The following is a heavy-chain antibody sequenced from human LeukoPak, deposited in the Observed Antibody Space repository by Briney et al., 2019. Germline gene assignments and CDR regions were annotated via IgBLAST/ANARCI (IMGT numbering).Heavy chain of an antibody. D-gene: IGHD3-22*01. J-gene: IGHJ4*02. CDR2: ISGSGGST. Sequence: GGSLRLSCAASGFTFSSYAMSWVRQAPGEGLEWVSAISGSGGSTYYADSVKGRFTISRDNSKNTLYLQMNSLRAEDTAVYYCAKGGIYYYDSSGPYYFDYWGQGTLVTVSS. CDR1: GFTFSSYA. CDR3: AKGGIYYYDSSGPYYFDY. V-gene: IGHV3-23*01.